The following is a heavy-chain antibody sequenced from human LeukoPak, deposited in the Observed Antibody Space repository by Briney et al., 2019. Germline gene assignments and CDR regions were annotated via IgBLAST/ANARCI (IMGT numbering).Heavy chain of an antibody. CDR3: ARGSSTSVLDTYYYYGMDV. Sequence: GASVKVSCKASGYTFTGYYMHWVRQAPGQGLEWMGWINPNSGGTNYAQKFQGWVTMTRDTSISTAYMELSSLRSEDTAVYYCARGSSTSVLDTYYYYGMDVWGQGTTVTVSS. J-gene: IGHJ6*02. CDR2: INPNSGGT. D-gene: IGHD2-2*01. CDR1: GYTFTGYY. V-gene: IGHV1-2*04.